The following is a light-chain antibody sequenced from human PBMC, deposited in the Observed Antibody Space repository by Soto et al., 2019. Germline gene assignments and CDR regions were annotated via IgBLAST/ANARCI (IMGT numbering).Light chain of an antibody. CDR3: QQYNSYPWT. CDR2: DAS. J-gene: IGKJ1*01. Sequence: IPMTQSPSTLSASGGHRVTITCGASRIISSWLAWYQQKPGKAPKLLIYDASSLESGVPSRFSGSGSGTEFTLTISSLQPDDFATYYCQQYNSYPWTFGQGTKVDI. V-gene: IGKV1-5*01. CDR1: RIISSW.